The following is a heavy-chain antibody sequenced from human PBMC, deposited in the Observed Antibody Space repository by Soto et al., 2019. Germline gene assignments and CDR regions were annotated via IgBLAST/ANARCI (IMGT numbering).Heavy chain of an antibody. CDR2: ICGSGGRS. V-gene: IGHV3-23*01. Sequence: LRLSCAASKFSFNNYWMHWVRHVPGKGLEWDSGICGSGGRSYNADSVKGRFTISGDYPKTTLYLQMSSLRGEDTAVYYCAVSVVPAARAGGLGHWGQVTRVTVSS. CDR1: KFSFNNYW. CDR3: AVSVVPAARAGGLGH. J-gene: IGHJ4*02. D-gene: IGHD2-2*01.